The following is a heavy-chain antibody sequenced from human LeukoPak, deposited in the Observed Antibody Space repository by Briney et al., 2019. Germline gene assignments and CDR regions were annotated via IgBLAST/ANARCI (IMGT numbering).Heavy chain of an antibody. V-gene: IGHV3-53*01. CDR2: IYSGGST. CDR3: ARSIAVGGNFDY. D-gene: IGHD6-13*01. CDR1: GFTFSTFG. J-gene: IGHJ4*02. Sequence: PGGSLRLSCAASGFTFSTFGLNWVRQAPGRGLEWVSVIYSGGSTYYADSVKGRFTISRDNSKNTLYLQMNSLRTEDTAVYYCARSIAVGGNFDYWGQGTLVTVSS.